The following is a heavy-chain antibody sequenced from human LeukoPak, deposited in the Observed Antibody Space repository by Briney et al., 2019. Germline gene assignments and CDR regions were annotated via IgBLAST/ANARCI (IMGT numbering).Heavy chain of an antibody. CDR3: ARGGFWSGFSFDY. CDR1: GGSISSGGYH. D-gene: IGHD3-3*01. Sequence: SQTLSLTCTVSGGSISSGGYHWSWIRQPPGKGLEWIGEINHSGSTNYNPSLKSRVTISVDTSKNQFSLKLSSVTAADTAVYYCARGGFWSGFSFDYWGQGTLVTVSS. J-gene: IGHJ4*02. CDR2: INHSGST. V-gene: IGHV4-30-2*01.